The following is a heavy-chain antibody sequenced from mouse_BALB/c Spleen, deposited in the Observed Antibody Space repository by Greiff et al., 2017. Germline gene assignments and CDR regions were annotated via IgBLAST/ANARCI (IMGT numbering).Heavy chain of an antibody. CDR2: IWAGGST. Sequence: VKLMESGPGLVAPSQSLSITCTVSGFSLTSYGVHWVRQPPGKGLEWMGVIWAGGSTNYNSALMSRLSISKDNSKSQVFLKMNSLQTDDTAMYYCARKDYYGSSYGAMDYWGQGTSVTVSS. V-gene: IGHV2-9*02. CDR3: ARKDYYGSSYGAMDY. CDR1: GFSLTSYG. D-gene: IGHD1-1*01. J-gene: IGHJ4*01.